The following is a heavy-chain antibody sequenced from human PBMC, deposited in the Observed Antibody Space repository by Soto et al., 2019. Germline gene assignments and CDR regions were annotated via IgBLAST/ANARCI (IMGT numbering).Heavy chain of an antibody. V-gene: IGHV4-59*01. D-gene: IGHD3-10*01. CDR1: GGSINNFY. J-gene: IGHJ4*02. CDR3: ARGSANERTFGFDQ. CDR2: IYSSGYT. Sequence: TLSLTFTVSGGSINNFYWNWLRHSPGKGLEWIGYIYSSGYTNYNPSLKTRVTMSVDTSKNQFSLKLNSVTAADTAIYYCARGSANERTFGFDQWGQGTMGNGSS.